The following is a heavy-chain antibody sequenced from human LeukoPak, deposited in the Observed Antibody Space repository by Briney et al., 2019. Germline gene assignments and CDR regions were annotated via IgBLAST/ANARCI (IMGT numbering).Heavy chain of an antibody. V-gene: IGHV4-39*01. CDR2: IYYSGST. D-gene: IGHD6-25*01. Sequence: SETLSLTCTVSGGSISSSNYFWGWIRQPPGGGLEWIGNIYYSGSTYYNPSLKSRVTISVDTSKNQFSLQLSSVTVADTAVYYCARQLYSSATVWGQGTTVTVSS. CDR3: ARQLYSSATV. J-gene: IGHJ6*02. CDR1: GGSISSSNYF.